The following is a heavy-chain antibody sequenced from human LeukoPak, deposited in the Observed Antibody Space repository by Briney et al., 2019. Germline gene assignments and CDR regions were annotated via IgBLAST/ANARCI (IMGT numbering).Heavy chain of an antibody. J-gene: IGHJ4*02. V-gene: IGHV3-30*03. D-gene: IGHD3-9*01. Sequence: GGSLRLSCAASGFTLSSFGMHWVRQAPGKGLEWVSFISYDGSKQEYADSVKGRFTISRDNAKNSLYLQMNSLRAEDTAVYYCARGYYDISVDPPTIDYWGQGTLVTVSS. CDR1: GFTLSSFG. CDR3: ARGYYDISVDPPTIDY. CDR2: ISYDGSKQ.